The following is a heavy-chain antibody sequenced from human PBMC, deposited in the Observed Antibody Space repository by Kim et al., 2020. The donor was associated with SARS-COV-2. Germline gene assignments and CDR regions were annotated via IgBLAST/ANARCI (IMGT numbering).Heavy chain of an antibody. D-gene: IGHD3-9*01. Sequence: IYYADSVKSRCTISRDNAKNALYLQMNSLRDGDTAVYFCARDFDWPLYLWVQGTLVTVSS. V-gene: IGHV3-48*02. J-gene: IGHJ5*02. CDR2: I. CDR3: ARDFDWPLYL.